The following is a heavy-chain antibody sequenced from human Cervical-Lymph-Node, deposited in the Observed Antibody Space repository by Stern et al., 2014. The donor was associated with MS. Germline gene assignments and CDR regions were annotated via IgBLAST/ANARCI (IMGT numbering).Heavy chain of an antibody. J-gene: IGHJ4*02. CDR2: VIPFFDTT. CDR3: ARSNYPSTFAFDS. CDR1: VVTITAYS. V-gene: IGHV1-69*06. D-gene: IGHD3-10*01. Sequence: QVPLEESGAELKQPGSSVKVSCKASVVTITAYSISWVRQAPGQGLEWVGSVIPFFDTTIYAQMFQGRVTITADKYTTTSYMEVRSLRSDDTAVYYCARSNYPSTFAFDSWGQGTLVTVSS.